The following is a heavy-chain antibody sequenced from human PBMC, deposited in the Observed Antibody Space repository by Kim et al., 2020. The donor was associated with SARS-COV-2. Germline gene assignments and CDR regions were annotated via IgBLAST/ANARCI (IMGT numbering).Heavy chain of an antibody. CDR3: AKAQGIHSDSSGYYWYFQH. V-gene: IGHV3-23*01. CDR2: ISGSGGST. Sequence: GGSLRLSCAASGFTFSSYAMSWVRQAPGKGLEWVSAISGSGGSTYYADSVKGRFTISRDNSKNTLYLQMNSLRAEDTAVYYCAKAQGIHSDSSGYYWYFQHWGQGTLVTVSS. J-gene: IGHJ1*01. D-gene: IGHD3-22*01. CDR1: GFTFSSYA.